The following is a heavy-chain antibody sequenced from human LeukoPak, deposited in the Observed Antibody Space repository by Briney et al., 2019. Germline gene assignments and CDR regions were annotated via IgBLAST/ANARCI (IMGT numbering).Heavy chain of an antibody. V-gene: IGHV5-51*01. Sequence: GESLKISCQGFGYPFTTSWIGWVRRLPGKGLEWTAIIYAGNSDAKYSPSFQGQVSISTDRSISTAYLHWSSLKASDTAIYYCARQSVAVNYYYGMDVWGQGTTVTVSS. CDR1: GYPFTTSW. CDR2: IYAGNSDA. J-gene: IGHJ6*02. CDR3: ARQSVAVNYYYGMDV. D-gene: IGHD6-19*01.